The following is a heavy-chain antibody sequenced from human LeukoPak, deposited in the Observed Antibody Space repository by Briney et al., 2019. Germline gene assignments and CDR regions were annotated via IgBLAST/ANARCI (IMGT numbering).Heavy chain of an antibody. Sequence: GGSLRLSCAASGFTCSSYEMNWVRQAPGKGLEWVSYISSSGSTIYYADSVKGRFTISRDNAKNSLYLQMNSLRAEGTAVYYCARIQLRYFDAAPGFFDYWGQGTLVTVSS. V-gene: IGHV3-48*03. CDR2: ISSSGSTI. CDR3: ARIQLRYFDAAPGFFDY. CDR1: GFTCSSYE. J-gene: IGHJ4*02. D-gene: IGHD3-9*01.